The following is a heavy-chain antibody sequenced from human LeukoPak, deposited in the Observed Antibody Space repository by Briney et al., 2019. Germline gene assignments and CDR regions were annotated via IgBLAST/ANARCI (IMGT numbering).Heavy chain of an antibody. J-gene: IGHJ4*02. CDR3: ARTIFGVVIIPYFDY. V-gene: IGHV3-21*01. Sequence: GGSLRLPCAASGFTFSSYSMNWVRQAPGKGLEWVSSISSSSRYIYYADSVKGRFTISRDNAKNSLYLQMNSLRAEDTAVYYCARTIFGVVIIPYFDYWGQGTLVTVSS. CDR1: GFTFSSYS. CDR2: ISSSSRYI. D-gene: IGHD3-3*01.